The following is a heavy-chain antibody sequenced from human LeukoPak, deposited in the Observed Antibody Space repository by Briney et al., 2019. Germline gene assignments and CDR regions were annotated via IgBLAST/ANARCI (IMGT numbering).Heavy chain of an antibody. J-gene: IGHJ4*02. D-gene: IGHD1-26*01. V-gene: IGHV3-23*01. CDR2: ISGSGGST. CDR1: GFTFSSYA. Sequence: GGSLRLSCAASGFTFSSYAMSWVRQAPGKGLEWVSAISGSGGSTYYADSVKGRFTISRDNSKNTLYLQMNSLRAEDTAVYYCAKDSQWELIVQYYFDYWGQGTLVTVSS. CDR3: AKDSQWELIVQYYFDY.